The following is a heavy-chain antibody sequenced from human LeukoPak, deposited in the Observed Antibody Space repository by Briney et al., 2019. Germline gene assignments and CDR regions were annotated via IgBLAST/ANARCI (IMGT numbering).Heavy chain of an antibody. CDR1: GASISSGDYY. CDR3: ASYYYASGSYSWFDP. V-gene: IGHV4-30-4*01. J-gene: IGHJ5*02. D-gene: IGHD3-10*01. CDR2: IYYSGST. Sequence: SETLSLTCTVSGASISSGDYYWSWIRQPPGTGLEWIGYIYYSGSTYYNPSLKSRLTISVDTSKTQFSLKLSSVTAADTAVYYCASYYYASGSYSWFDPWGQGTLVTVSS.